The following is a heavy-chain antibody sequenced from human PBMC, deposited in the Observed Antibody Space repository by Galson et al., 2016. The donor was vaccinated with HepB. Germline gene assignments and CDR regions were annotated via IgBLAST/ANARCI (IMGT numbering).Heavy chain of an antibody. CDR3: ARGGSGLNYDSSGYYGGS. Sequence: SVKVSCKASGGTFSSYAISWVRQAPGQGLEWMGGIIPIFGTAEYAQKFQGRVTLTADKSTSTAYMDLSSLRSEDTAVYFCARGGSGLNYDSSGYYGGSGGQGTLVTVSS. V-gene: IGHV1-69*06. CDR2: IIPIFGTA. CDR1: GGTFSSYA. D-gene: IGHD3-22*01. J-gene: IGHJ4*02.